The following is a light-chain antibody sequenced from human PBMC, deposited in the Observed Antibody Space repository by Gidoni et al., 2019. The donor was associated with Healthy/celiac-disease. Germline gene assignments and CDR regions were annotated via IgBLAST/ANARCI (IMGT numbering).Light chain of an antibody. Sequence: DMQMTQSPSSLSASVGDRVTITCQASQDIRNYLNWYQQKPGKAPKLLIYDASNLETGVPSRFSGSGSGTDFTFTISSLQPEDIATYYCQQYDNRPLTFGGGTKVEIK. CDR2: DAS. CDR3: QQYDNRPLT. V-gene: IGKV1-33*01. J-gene: IGKJ4*01. CDR1: QDIRNY.